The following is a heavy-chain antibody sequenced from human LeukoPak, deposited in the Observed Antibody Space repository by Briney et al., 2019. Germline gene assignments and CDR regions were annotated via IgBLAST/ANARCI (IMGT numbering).Heavy chain of an antibody. CDR2: INHSGST. Sequence: KPSETLSLTCAVYGGSFSDYYWTWIRQPPGKGLEWIGEINHSGSTNYNPSLKSRVTISEDTSNNQFSLKLTSVTAADTAVYYCARGPTIRFLEWLGYYYMDVWGKGTTVTVSS. D-gene: IGHD3-3*01. CDR1: GGSFSDYY. CDR3: ARGPTIRFLEWLGYYYMDV. J-gene: IGHJ6*03. V-gene: IGHV4-34*01.